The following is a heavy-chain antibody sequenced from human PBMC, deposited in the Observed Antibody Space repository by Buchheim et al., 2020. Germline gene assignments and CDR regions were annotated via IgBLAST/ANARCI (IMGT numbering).Heavy chain of an antibody. CDR1: GFTFSSYG. CDR3: AKDPGGRWSEYYYYGMDV. Sequence: QVQLVESGGGVVQPGRSLRLSCAASGFTFSSYGMHWVRQAPGKGLEWVAVISYDGSNKYYADSVKGRFTISRDNSKNTLYLQMNSLRAEDTAVYYCAKDPGGRWSEYYYYGMDVWGQGTT. J-gene: IGHJ6*02. V-gene: IGHV3-30*18. D-gene: IGHD3-16*01. CDR2: ISYDGSNK.